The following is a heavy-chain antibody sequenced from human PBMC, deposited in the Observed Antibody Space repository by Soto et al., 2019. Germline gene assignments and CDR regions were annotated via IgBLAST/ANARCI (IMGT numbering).Heavy chain of an antibody. CDR3: AREYYGSGTYGYYGMDV. CDR2: IITVTDPA. V-gene: IGHV1-69*01. J-gene: IGHJ6*02. Sequence: QVQLVQSGAEVRKPGSSVKVSCKASGSTISSYVIAWVRQAPGQSLEWMGGIITVTDPANYAQKFQGRLTITADEATSTAYMELSSLRSEDTAVYYCAREYYGSGTYGYYGMDVWGQGTTVTVSS. CDR1: GSTISSYV. D-gene: IGHD3-10*01.